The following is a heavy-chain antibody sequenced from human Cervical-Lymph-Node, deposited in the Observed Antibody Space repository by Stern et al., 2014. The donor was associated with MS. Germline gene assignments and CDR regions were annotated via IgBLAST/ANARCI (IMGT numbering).Heavy chain of an antibody. Sequence: EVQLEESGGGLVKPGGSLRLSCAASGFTLSRYTMNWVRQTPGKGLEWVSCISSSSAYVHYADSVKGRFTISRDNTKNSLYLQMNSLKAEDTAVYYCARELSQVDLWGQGTTVTVSS. J-gene: IGHJ6*02. CDR3: ARELSQVDL. V-gene: IGHV3-21*01. CDR2: ISSSSAYV. CDR1: GFTLSRYT.